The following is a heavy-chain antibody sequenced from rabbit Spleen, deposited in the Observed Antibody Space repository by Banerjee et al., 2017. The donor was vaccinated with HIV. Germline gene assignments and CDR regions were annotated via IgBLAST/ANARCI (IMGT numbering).Heavy chain of an antibody. D-gene: IGHD1-1*01. Sequence: QEQLEESGGDLVKAEGSQTLTCTASGVSLNDKDVMGWVRQAPGKGLEWIACINMFTGKSVYASWAKGRFIMSRPSSTTVTLQMTSLTVADTATYFCARDLVTVIGWNFNLWGQGTLVTVS. V-gene: IGHV1S45*01. CDR3: ARDLVTVIGWNFNL. CDR1: GVSLNDKDV. CDR2: INMFTGKS. J-gene: IGHJ4*01.